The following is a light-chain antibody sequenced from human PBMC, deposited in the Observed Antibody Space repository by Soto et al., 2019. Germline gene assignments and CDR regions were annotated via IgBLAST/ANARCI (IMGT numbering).Light chain of an antibody. CDR3: AGWDDILNGRV. CDR1: SSNIGSSA. Sequence: QSVLTQAPSASGTPGQTVTISCSGSSSNIGSSAVNWYQQLPGAAPRLLLYSNNQRPSGVPDRFSGSKSGTSASLAISGLQSEDEADYYCAGWDDILNGRVFGGGTKLTVL. J-gene: IGLJ3*02. CDR2: SNN. V-gene: IGLV1-44*01.